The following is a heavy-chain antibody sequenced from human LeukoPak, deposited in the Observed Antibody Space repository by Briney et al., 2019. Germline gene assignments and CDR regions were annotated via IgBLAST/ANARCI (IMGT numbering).Heavy chain of an antibody. V-gene: IGHV1-8*03. D-gene: IGHD3-3*01. CDR3: ARGLYDFWSGPYFDY. J-gene: IGHJ4*02. Sequence: ASVKVSCKASGYTFASYDINRVRQATGQGLEWMGWMNPNSGNTGYAQKFQGRVTITRNTSISTAYMELSSLRSDDTAVYYCARGLYDFWSGPYFDYWGQGTLVTVSS. CDR1: GYTFASYD. CDR2: MNPNSGNT.